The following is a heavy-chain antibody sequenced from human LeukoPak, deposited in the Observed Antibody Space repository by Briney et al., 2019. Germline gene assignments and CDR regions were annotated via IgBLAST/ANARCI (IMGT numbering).Heavy chain of an antibody. CDR2: IYTSGST. V-gene: IGHV4-61*02. CDR3: ASDSDY. CDR1: GGSISSGSYY. J-gene: IGHJ4*02. Sequence: PSETLSLTCTVSGGSISSGSYYWSWIRQPAGKGLEWIGRIYTSGSTNYNPSLKSRVTISVDTSKNQFSLKLSSVTAADTAVYYCASDSDYWGQGTLVTVSS.